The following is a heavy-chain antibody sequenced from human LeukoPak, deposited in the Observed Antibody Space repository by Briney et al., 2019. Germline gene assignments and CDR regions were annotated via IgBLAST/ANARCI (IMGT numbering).Heavy chain of an antibody. J-gene: IGHJ4*02. CDR2: FDPEDGET. D-gene: IGHD2-2*02. CDR1: GYTLTELS. CDR3: ATRVWSIGYCSSTSCYTGFDY. V-gene: IGHV1-24*01. Sequence: ASVKVSCKVSGYTLTELSMHGVRQAPGKGLEWMGGFDPEDGETIYAQKFQGRVTMTEDTSTDTAYMELSSLRSEDTAVYYCATRVWSIGYCSSTSCYTGFDYWGQGTLVTVSS.